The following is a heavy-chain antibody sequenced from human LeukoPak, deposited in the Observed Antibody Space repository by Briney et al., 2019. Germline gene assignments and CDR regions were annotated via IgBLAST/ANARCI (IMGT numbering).Heavy chain of an antibody. D-gene: IGHD2-2*01. V-gene: IGHV3-48*04. CDR2: ISSSGGTI. J-gene: IGHJ6*03. CDR1: GFTFSSYS. Sequence: GGSLRLSCAASGFTFSSYSMNWVRQAPGKGLEWVSYISSSGGTIYYADSVKGRFTISRDNAKNSLYLQMNSLRAEDTAVYYCARDRGSHYCSSTSCYRYYYYYMDVWGKGTTVTVSS. CDR3: ARDRGSHYCSSTSCYRYYYYYMDV.